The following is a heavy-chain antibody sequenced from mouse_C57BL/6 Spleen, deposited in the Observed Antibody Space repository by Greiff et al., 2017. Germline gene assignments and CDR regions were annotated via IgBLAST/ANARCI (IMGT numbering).Heavy chain of an antibody. Sequence: VKLMESGAELVRPGTSVKVSCKASGYAFTNYLIEWVKQRPGQGLEWIGVINPGSGGTNYNEKFKGKATLTADKSSSTAYMQLSRLTSEDSAVYFCARGSGGYDSYWGQGTTLTVSS. D-gene: IGHD2-4*01. CDR1: GYAFTNYL. CDR3: ARGSGGYDSY. CDR2: INPGSGGT. V-gene: IGHV1-54*01. J-gene: IGHJ2*01.